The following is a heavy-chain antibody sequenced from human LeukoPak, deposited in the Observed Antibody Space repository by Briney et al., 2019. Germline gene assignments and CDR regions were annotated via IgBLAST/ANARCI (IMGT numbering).Heavy chain of an antibody. V-gene: IGHV4-34*01. J-gene: IGHJ6*02. CDR3: ARHMRFLEWLDYGMDV. D-gene: IGHD3-3*01. CDR1: GGSFSGYY. CDR2: INHSGST. Sequence: PSETLSLTCAVYGGSFSGYYWSWIRQPPGKGLEWIGEINHSGSTNYNPSLKSRVTISVDTSKNQFSLKLSSVTAADTAVYYCARHMRFLEWLDYGMDVWGQGTTVTVSS.